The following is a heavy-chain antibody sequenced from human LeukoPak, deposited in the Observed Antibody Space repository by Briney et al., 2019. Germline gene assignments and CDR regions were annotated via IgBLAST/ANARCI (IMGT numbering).Heavy chain of an antibody. D-gene: IGHD3-16*01. CDR1: GFTFSNYW. CDR2: IYSGGST. Sequence: GGSLRLSCAASGFTFSNYWMSWVRQAPGKGLEWVSVIYSGGSTYYADSVKGRFTISRDNSKNTLYLQMNSLRVEDTAVYYCARDWGTRPLAGASYYFDYWGQGTLVTVSS. J-gene: IGHJ4*02. V-gene: IGHV3-66*01. CDR3: ARDWGTRPLAGASYYFDY.